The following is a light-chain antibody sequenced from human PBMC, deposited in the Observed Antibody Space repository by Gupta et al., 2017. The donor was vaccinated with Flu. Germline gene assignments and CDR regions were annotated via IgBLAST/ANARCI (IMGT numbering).Light chain of an antibody. J-gene: IGLJ2*01. CDR3: YSTDSSGNHGL. CDR2: EDS. Sequence: SSELTQPPSVLVSPGQAARMLCSGDALPKKYAYWYQQKSGQAPVLLIYEDSKRPSGIPERFSGSSSGTMATLTISGAQVEDEADYYCYSTDSSGNHGLFGGGTKVTVL. CDR1: ALPKKY. V-gene: IGLV3-10*01.